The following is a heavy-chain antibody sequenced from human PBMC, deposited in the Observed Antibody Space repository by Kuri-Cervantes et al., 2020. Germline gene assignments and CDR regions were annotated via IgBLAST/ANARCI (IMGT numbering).Heavy chain of an antibody. D-gene: IGHD4-17*01. CDR3: ARGSPVTYGMDV. CDR1: GYTFTSYY. Sequence: ASVKVSCKASGYTFTSYYMHWVRQAPGQGLEWMGIINPSGGSTSYAQKFQGWVTMTRDTSISTAYMELSRLRSDDTAVYYCARGSPVTYGMDVWGQGTTVTVSS. V-gene: IGHV1-46*01. CDR2: INPSGGST. J-gene: IGHJ6*02.